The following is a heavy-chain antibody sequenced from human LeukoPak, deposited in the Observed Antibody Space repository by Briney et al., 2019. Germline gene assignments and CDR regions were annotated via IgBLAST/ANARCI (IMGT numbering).Heavy chain of an antibody. V-gene: IGHV3-30*04. Sequence: GRSLRLSCAASGFTFSSYAMHWVRQAPGKGLEWVAVISYDGSNKYYADSVKGRFTISRDNSKNTLYLQMNSLRAEDTAVYYCARDRGSSWHRFDAPDYWGQGTLVTVSS. CDR3: ARDRGSSWHRFDAPDY. CDR1: GFTFSSYA. J-gene: IGHJ4*02. D-gene: IGHD6-13*01. CDR2: ISYDGSNK.